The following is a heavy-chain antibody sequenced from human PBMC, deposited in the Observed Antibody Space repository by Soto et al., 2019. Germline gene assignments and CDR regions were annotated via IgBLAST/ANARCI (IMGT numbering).Heavy chain of an antibody. CDR2: INTGSGNT. D-gene: IGHD3-10*01. Sequence: QVQLVQSGAEEKKPGASVKVSCKASGYTFTSYAIHWVRQAPGQRLEWMGWINTGSGNTKYSEKFQGGVTITRDTSASPAYMELSSLRSEDTAVYYCARENSGSYSYYFDYWGQGTLVTVSS. CDR3: ARENSGSYSYYFDY. V-gene: IGHV1-3*05. J-gene: IGHJ4*02. CDR1: GYTFTSYA.